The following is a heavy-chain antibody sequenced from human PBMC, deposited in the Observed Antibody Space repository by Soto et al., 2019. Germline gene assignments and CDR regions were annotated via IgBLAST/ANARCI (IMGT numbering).Heavy chain of an antibody. CDR2: ISGSGTST. D-gene: IGHD4-17*01. V-gene: IGHV3-23*01. CDR3: AKENTPDYGDYVDY. Sequence: PGGSLRLSCAASGFTFSSYAMRWVRHAPGKGLKWISSISGSGTSTYYADSVKGRFTISRDNSKNTMYLQMNSLRAEDTALYFCAKENTPDYGDYVDYWGQGTLVTVSS. CDR1: GFTFSSYA. J-gene: IGHJ4*02.